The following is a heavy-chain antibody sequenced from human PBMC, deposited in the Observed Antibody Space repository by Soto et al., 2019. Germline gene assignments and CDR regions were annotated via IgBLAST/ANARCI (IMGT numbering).Heavy chain of an antibody. J-gene: IGHJ4*02. D-gene: IGHD6-19*01. V-gene: IGHV4-39*01. CDR1: GGSISSSSYY. CDR2: IYYSGST. CDR3: ARQGGIAVAGPSY. Sequence: SETLSLTGTVSGGSISSSSYYWGWIRQPPGKGLEWIGSIYYSGSTYYNPSLKSRVTISVDTSKNQFSLKLSSVTAADTAVYYCARQGGIAVAGPSYWGQGTLVTVSS.